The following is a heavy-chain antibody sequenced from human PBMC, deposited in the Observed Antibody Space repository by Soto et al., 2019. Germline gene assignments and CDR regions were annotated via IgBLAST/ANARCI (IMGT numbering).Heavy chain of an antibody. CDR1: GGYLSGFY. Sequence: QVRLYQWGVGLLKPSETLSLTCTLSGGYLSGFYWSWIRQPPGKGLEWIGEIKDGGNAKYNPTLKSRVTISMDTSKNQFSLNLPSVTAADTAVYFCSSGRNWGQGTLVTVSS. J-gene: IGHJ4*02. V-gene: IGHV4-34*01. CDR2: IKDGGNA. CDR3: SSGRN.